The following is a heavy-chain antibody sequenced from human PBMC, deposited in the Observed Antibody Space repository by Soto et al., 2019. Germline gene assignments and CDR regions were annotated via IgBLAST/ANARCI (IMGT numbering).Heavy chain of an antibody. J-gene: IGHJ4*02. CDR2: IKSQTDGGRI. CDR1: GLPFAKDW. Sequence: EVQVVESGGGLVKPGGSLRLSCEVSGLPFAKDWMSWIRQAPGKGLEWVGRIKSQTDGGRIDYAAPVKGRFTISRDDSKNTLYLQMNSLKTEDTAVYYCTTSVTGTPRAIDYWGQGNLVTVSS. CDR3: TTSVTGTPRAIDY. D-gene: IGHD1-7*01. V-gene: IGHV3-15*01.